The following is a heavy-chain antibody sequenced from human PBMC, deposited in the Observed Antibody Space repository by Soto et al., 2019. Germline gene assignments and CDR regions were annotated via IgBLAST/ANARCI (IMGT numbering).Heavy chain of an antibody. CDR2: VYYNENT. J-gene: IGHJ5*01. CDR1: GASINNFAYY. CDR3: ARRERYYGSPGWFHP. Sequence: QLQLRESGPGLVRPSETLSLTCSVSGASINNFAYYWGWIRQPPGKGLEWIGTVYYNENTYYNPSLSSRVAISVDTAKNQFSLNLRSVTAADTAVYFCARRERYYGSPGWFHPWGQGTLVTVSS. V-gene: IGHV4-39*01. D-gene: IGHD3-10*01.